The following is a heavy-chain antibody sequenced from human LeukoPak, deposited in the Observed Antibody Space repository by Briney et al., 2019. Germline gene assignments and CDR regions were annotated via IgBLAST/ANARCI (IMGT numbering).Heavy chain of an antibody. D-gene: IGHD1-26*01. CDR1: GYSFTSYD. V-gene: IGHV1-8*01. CDR3: ARVVGAIDY. CDR2: MNPNSGYT. J-gene: IGHJ4*02. Sequence: GASVKVSCKASGYSFTSYDINWVRQATGQGLEWLGWMNPNSGYTGYAQKLQGRVTMTRGTSISTAYMELSSLRSEDTAVYYCARVVGAIDYWGQGTLVTVSS.